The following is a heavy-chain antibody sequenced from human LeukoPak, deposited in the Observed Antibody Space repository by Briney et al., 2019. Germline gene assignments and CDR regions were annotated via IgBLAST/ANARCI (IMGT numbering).Heavy chain of an antibody. Sequence: PSETLSLTCTVSGGSISSGDYYWSWIRQPPGKGLEWIGYIYYSGSTYYNPSLKSRVTISVDTSKNQFSLKLSSVTAADTAVYYCARGGVGNLLPLLDYYYYGMDVWGQGTTVTVSS. V-gene: IGHV4-30-4*02. CDR3: ARGGVGNLLPLLDYYYYGMDV. CDR1: GGSISSGDYY. CDR2: IYYSGST. D-gene: IGHD1-14*01. J-gene: IGHJ6*02.